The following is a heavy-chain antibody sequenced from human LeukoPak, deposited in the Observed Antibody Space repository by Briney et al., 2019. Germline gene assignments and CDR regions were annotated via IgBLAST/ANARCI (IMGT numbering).Heavy chain of an antibody. J-gene: IGHJ4*02. CDR3: ARTRDTAMVALYYFDY. D-gene: IGHD5-18*01. V-gene: IGHV4-59*01. CDR1: GGSISSYY. CDR2: IYYSGST. Sequence: PSETLSLTCTVSGGSISSYYWSWIRQPPGKGLEWIGYIYYSGSTNYNPSLKSRVTISVDTSKNQFSLKLSSVTAADTAVYYCARTRDTAMVALYYFDYWGQETLVTVS.